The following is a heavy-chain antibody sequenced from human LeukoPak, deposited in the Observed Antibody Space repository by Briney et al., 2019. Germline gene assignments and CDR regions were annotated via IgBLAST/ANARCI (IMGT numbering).Heavy chain of an antibody. D-gene: IGHD3-3*01. Sequence: PGGSLRLSCAASGFTFSSYGMHWVRQAPGKGLEWVAVISYDGSNKYYADSVKGRFTISRDNSKNTLYLQMNSLRAEDTAVYYCAKDRDITMSLMDYWGQGTLVTVSS. CDR1: GFTFSSYG. CDR2: ISYDGSNK. J-gene: IGHJ4*02. CDR3: AKDRDITMSLMDY. V-gene: IGHV3-30*18.